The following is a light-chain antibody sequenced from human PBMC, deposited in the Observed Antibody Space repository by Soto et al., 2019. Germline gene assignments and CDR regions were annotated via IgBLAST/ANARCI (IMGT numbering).Light chain of an antibody. CDR3: HQRSYWPWT. CDR2: EAS. V-gene: IGKV3-11*01. Sequence: ELVLTQSPATLSLSPGERATLSCRASQSVSGYLVWYQQKPGQAPRLLIYEASTRATGIPARFSGSGTGTDFTLTINSLEPEDFAVYFCHQRSYWPWTFGQGTKVEIK. CDR1: QSVSGY. J-gene: IGKJ1*01.